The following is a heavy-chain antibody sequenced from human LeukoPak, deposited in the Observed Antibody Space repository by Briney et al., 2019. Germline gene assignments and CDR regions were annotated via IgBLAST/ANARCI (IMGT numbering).Heavy chain of an antibody. CDR1: GGSISSYY. CDR2: IYYSGST. Sequence: SETLSLTCTVSGGSISSYYWSWIRQPPGKGLEWIGYIYYSGSTNYNPSLKSRVTISVDTSKNQFSLKLSSVTAADTAVYYCARSGRDGYNFLGHWGQGTLVTVSS. V-gene: IGHV4-59*08. CDR3: ARSGRDGYNFLGH. J-gene: IGHJ4*02. D-gene: IGHD5-24*01.